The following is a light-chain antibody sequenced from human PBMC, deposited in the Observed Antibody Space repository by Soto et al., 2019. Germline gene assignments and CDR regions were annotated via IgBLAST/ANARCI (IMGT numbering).Light chain of an antibody. Sequence: QSALTQPASVSGSPGQSITISCTGTSSDVGGYNYVSWYQQHPGKAPKLMIYDVSNRPSGVSNRFSGSKSGNTASLTISGLQDEDEADYYCSSYTSSSPPLYVVFGGGTQLTVL. CDR2: DVS. J-gene: IGLJ2*01. V-gene: IGLV2-14*01. CDR3: SSYTSSSPPLYVV. CDR1: SSDVGGYNY.